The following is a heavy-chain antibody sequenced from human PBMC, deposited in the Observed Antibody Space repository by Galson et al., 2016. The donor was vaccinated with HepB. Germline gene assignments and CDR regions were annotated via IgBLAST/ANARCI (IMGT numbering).Heavy chain of an antibody. Sequence: PALVKPTQTLTLTCTFSGFSLSTSGMCVSWIRQPPGKALEWLALIDWDDDKYYSTSLKTRLTISKDTSKNQLVLKMTNVDPVDTATYYCARILDHERVEATPLYFDYWGQGTLVTVSS. D-gene: IGHD1-26*01. CDR3: ARILDHERVEATPLYFDY. CDR1: GFSLSTSGMC. CDR2: IDWDDDK. V-gene: IGHV2-70*01. J-gene: IGHJ4*02.